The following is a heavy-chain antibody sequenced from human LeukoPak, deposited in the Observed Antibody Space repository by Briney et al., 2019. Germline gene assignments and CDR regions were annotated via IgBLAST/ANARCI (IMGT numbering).Heavy chain of an antibody. CDR2: IYYNWIT. CDR3: ARAGPVTYFDY. Sequence: SETLSLTCTVSGGSISSDGYYWSWIRQHPGKGLEWIGYIYYNWITYYNPSLKSRVTMSLDTSKNQFSLKLSSVTAADTAVFYCARAGPVTYFDYWGQGTLVTVSS. D-gene: IGHD6-19*01. CDR1: GGSISSDGYY. V-gene: IGHV4-31*03. J-gene: IGHJ4*02.